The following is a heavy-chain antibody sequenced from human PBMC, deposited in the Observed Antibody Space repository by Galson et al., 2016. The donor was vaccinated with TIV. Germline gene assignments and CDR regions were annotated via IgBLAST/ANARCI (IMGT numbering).Heavy chain of an antibody. CDR3: VSPAGSDCYDTYGYFPY. CDR2: IYSSGTT. Sequence: SLRLSCAASGLIVTANYMTWVRQAPGKGLEWVSIIYSSGTTYYADSVKGRFTISRDDSKNTLYLQMNTLRAEDTAVYYCVSPAGSDCYDTYGYFPYWGQGTLVTVSS. J-gene: IGHJ4*02. CDR1: GLIVTANY. V-gene: IGHV3-66*02. D-gene: IGHD2-21*01.